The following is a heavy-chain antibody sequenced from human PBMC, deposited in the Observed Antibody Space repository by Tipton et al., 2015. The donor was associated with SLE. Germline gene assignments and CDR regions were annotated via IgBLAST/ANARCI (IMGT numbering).Heavy chain of an antibody. J-gene: IGHJ3*02. CDR2: IYPGNSDT. Sequence: VQLVQSGPEVKKAGESLKISCKASGYSFTSYWIGWVRQVPGKGLEWMGIIYPGNSDTRYSPSFQGQVTISADRSTSTAYLQWSSLKASDTAMYYCARPRYSTSWYGFDIWGQGTMVTVSS. CDR1: GYSFTSYW. V-gene: IGHV5-51*03. CDR3: ARPRYSTSWYGFDI. D-gene: IGHD6-13*01.